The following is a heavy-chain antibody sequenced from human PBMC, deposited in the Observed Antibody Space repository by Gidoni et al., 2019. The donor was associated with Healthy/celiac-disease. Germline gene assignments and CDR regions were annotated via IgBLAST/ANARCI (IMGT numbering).Heavy chain of an antibody. CDR3: AKDLSSSAWYFDY. CDR1: GFTFSSYA. CDR2: SSGSGGST. V-gene: IGHV3-23*01. D-gene: IGHD6-19*01. J-gene: IGHJ4*02. Sequence: EVQLLESGGGLVQPGGSLRLYFAASGFTFSSYAMRWVRQAPGKGLEWVSASSGSGGSTYYADSVKGRFTIARDNSKNTLYLQMNSLRAEDTAVYYCAKDLSSSAWYFDYWGQGTLVTVSS.